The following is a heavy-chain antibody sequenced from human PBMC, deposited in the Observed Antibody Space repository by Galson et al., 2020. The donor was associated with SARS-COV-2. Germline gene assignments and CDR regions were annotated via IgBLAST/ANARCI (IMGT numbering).Heavy chain of an antibody. D-gene: IGHD1-26*01. CDR3: ARDLGSYSALDY. Sequence: GESLKISCAASGFTFSSYAMHWVRQAPGKGLEWVAVISYDGSNQYYADSVKGRFTISRDNSKNTLYLQMNSLRAEDTAVYYCARDLGSYSALDYWGQGTLVTVSS. CDR2: ISYDGSNQ. CDR1: GFTFSSYA. J-gene: IGHJ4*02. V-gene: IGHV3-30-3*01.